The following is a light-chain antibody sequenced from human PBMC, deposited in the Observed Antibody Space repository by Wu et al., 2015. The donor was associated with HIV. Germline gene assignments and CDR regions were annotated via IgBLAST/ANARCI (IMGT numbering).Light chain of an antibody. Sequence: EIVLTQSPDTLSVSPGETATLSCRASQSVTVTGDDYVAWYQQKPGQAPRLLIHSASTRATDIPDRFSGRGSGTEFTLTIAKVEPDDFAIYHCQQYGGSSPTFGQGHAWTLN. J-gene: IGKJ5*01. CDR3: QQYGGSSPT. CDR1: QSVTVTGDDY. V-gene: IGKV3-20*01. CDR2: SAS.